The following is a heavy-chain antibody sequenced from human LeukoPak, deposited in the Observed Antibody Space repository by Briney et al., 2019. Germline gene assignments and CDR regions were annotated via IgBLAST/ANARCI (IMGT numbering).Heavy chain of an antibody. Sequence: RGGSLRLSCAASGFTFTNYGMHWVRQAPGKGLEWVAVISSYGNNKYYADSVRGRLIISRDDSKDTLYLQMNSLRVEDTAVYYCAKDRGYSDTSGFLDYWGQGTLVSPSS. CDR1: GFTFTNYG. D-gene: IGHD3-22*01. CDR3: AKDRGYSDTSGFLDY. V-gene: IGHV3-30*18. CDR2: ISSYGNNK. J-gene: IGHJ4*02.